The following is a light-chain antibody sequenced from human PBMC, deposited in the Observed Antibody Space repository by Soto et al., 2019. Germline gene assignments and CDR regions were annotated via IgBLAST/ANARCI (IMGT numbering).Light chain of an antibody. J-gene: IGKJ1*01. CDR2: GAS. V-gene: IGKV3-20*01. CDR1: QSVSSNY. Sequence: EIVLTQSPGTLSLSPGERATLSCRASQSVSSNYLAWYQQKPGQAPRLLIYGASSRATGIPDRFSGSGSGAGFTLTISRLEPEDFAVYYCQQYGSSPLTFGQGTNVQIK. CDR3: QQYGSSPLT.